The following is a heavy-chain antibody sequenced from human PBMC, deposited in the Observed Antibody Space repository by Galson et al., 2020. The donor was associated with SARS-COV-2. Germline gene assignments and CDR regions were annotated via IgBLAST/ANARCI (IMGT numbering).Heavy chain of an antibody. V-gene: IGHV4-59*08. J-gene: IGHJ6*02. CDR3: ARLAADSIEGRRWWETTDYESYGMDV. D-gene: IGHD3-16*01. Sequence: ASETLSLTCSVSGGSIRSFYWTWIRQPPGKGLEWIGSIYSNGDTSYNTSLHSRVTISRDTYNNQFSLRLTSVAAADTAIYYCARLAADSIEGRRWWETTDYESYGMDVWGRGTTVTV. CDR2: IYSNGDT. CDR1: GGSIRSFY.